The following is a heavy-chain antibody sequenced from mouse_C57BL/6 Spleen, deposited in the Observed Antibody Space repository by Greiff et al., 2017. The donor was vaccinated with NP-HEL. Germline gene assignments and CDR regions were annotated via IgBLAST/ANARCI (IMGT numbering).Heavy chain of an antibody. V-gene: IGHV1-64*01. Sequence: QVQLQQPGAELVKPGASVKLSCKASGYTFTSYWMHWVKQRPGQGLEWIGMIHTNSGSTNYNEKFKSKATLTVDKSSSTAYMQLSSLTSEDSAVYYCARGRFEPMSYYYAMDYWGQGTSVTVSS. J-gene: IGHJ4*01. CDR3: ARGRFEPMSYYYAMDY. CDR1: GYTFTSYW. CDR2: IHTNSGST.